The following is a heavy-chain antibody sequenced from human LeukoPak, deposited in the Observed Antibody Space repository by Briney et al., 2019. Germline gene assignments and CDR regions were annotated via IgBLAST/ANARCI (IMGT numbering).Heavy chain of an antibody. J-gene: IGHJ6*03. CDR2: ISSSSGYI. CDR1: EFSVGSNY. Sequence: GGSLRLSCAASEFSVGSNYMTWVRQAPGKGLEWVSSISSSSGYIYYADSVKGRFTISRDNAKNSLYLQMNSLRAEDTAVYYCARVGIQEWGDDYYYYLDVWGKGTTVTVSS. D-gene: IGHD5-18*01. CDR3: ARVGIQEWGDDYYYYLDV. V-gene: IGHV3-21*01.